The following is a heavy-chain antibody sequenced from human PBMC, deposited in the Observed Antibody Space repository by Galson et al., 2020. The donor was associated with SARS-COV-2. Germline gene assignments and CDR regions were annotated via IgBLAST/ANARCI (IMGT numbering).Heavy chain of an antibody. Sequence: SETLSLTCTVSGGSISSHYWSWIRQPPGKGLEWIGYIYYSGSTNYNPSLKSRVTISVDTSKNQFSLKLSSVTAADTAVYYCASTYCGGDCNFDYWGQGTLVTVSS. CDR1: GGSISSHY. D-gene: IGHD2-21*02. CDR3: ASTYCGGDCNFDY. J-gene: IGHJ4*02. CDR2: IYYSGST. V-gene: IGHV4-59*11.